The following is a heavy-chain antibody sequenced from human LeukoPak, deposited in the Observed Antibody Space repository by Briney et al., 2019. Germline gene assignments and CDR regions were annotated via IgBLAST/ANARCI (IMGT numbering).Heavy chain of an antibody. J-gene: IGHJ3*02. V-gene: IGHV3-30*02. CDR1: GFTFSSYG. D-gene: IGHD3-22*01. Sequence: GGSLRLSCAASGFTFSSYGMHWVRQAPGKGLGWVALIRYDGSNKYYADSVKSRFTISRDNSKNTLYLQMNSLRAEDTAVYYCAKSARYYDSSGYIGGAFDIWGQGTMVTVSS. CDR2: IRYDGSNK. CDR3: AKSARYYDSSGYIGGAFDI.